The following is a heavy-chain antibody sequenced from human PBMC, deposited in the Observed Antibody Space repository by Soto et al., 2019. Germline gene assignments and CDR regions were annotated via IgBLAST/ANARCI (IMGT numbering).Heavy chain of an antibody. J-gene: IGHJ4*02. Sequence: EVQLVESGGGSVQPGRSLRLSCAASGFSFDDYGMHWVRQGPGKGLEWVSGISWNSGDIYYADSVKGRLTISRDNAKRSLYLQINSLRTEDTALYYCAKDNDLDRDGPFDYWGQGILVTVSS. CDR1: GFSFDDYG. D-gene: IGHD2-2*03. V-gene: IGHV3-9*01. CDR2: ISWNSGDI. CDR3: AKDNDLDRDGPFDY.